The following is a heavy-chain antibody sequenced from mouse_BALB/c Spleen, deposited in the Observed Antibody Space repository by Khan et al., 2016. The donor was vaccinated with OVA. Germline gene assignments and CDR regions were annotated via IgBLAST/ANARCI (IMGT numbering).Heavy chain of an antibody. CDR2: IYPGSGST. Sequence: LQQPGSELVRPGASVKLSCKASGYTFTSYWMHWVKQRPGQGLEWIGDIYPGSGSTNYDEKFKSKATLTVDTSSSTAYMQLSSLTSEDSAVSYCTRCSYWFAYWGQGTLVTVSA. V-gene: IGHV1S22*01. CDR1: GYTFTSYW. J-gene: IGHJ3*01. D-gene: IGHD6-1*01. CDR3: TRCSYWFAY.